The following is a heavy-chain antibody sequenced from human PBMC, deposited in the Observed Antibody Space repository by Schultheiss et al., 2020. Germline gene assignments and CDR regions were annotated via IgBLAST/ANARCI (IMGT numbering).Heavy chain of an antibody. CDR1: GFTFSSYA. CDR2: ISGSGGST. CDR3: ARDFPPSYGSGSYAYYYYGMDV. Sequence: GGSLRLSCAASGFTFSSYAMSWVRQAPGKGLEWVSAISGSGGSTYYADSVKGRFTISRDNSKNTLYLQMNSLRAEDTAVYYCARDFPPSYGSGSYAYYYYGMDVWGQGTTVTVSS. V-gene: IGHV3-23*01. D-gene: IGHD3-10*01. J-gene: IGHJ6*02.